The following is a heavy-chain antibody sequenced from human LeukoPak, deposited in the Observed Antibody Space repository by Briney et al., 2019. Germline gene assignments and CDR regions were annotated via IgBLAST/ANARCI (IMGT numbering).Heavy chain of an antibody. D-gene: IGHD2-2*01. V-gene: IGHV4-34*01. CDR2: INHSGST. CDR1: GGSFSGYY. CDR3: ARGGSTSVPYYYYYYYMDV. Sequence: SETLSLTCAVYGGSFSGYYWSWIRQPPGKGLEWIGEINHSGSTNYNPSLKSRVTISVDTSKNQFSLKLSSVTAADTAVYYCARGGSTSVPYYYYYYYMDVWGKGATVTVSS. J-gene: IGHJ6*03.